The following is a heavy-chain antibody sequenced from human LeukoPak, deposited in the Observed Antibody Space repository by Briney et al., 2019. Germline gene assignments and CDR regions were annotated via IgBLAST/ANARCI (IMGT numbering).Heavy chain of an antibody. V-gene: IGHV1-69*06. Sequence: SVKVSCKASGGTFSSYAISWVRQAPGQGLEWMGGIIHIFGTANYAQKFQGRVTITADKSTSTAYMELSSLRPEDTAVYYCASKGYYGSGTYFLRNYGMDVWGKGTTVTVSS. CDR3: ASKGYYGSGTYFLRNYGMDV. D-gene: IGHD3-10*01. CDR1: GGTFSSYA. CDR2: IIHIFGTA. J-gene: IGHJ6*04.